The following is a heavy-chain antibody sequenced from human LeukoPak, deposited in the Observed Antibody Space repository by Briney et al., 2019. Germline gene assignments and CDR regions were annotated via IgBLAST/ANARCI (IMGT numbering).Heavy chain of an antibody. D-gene: IGHD1-26*01. J-gene: IGHJ5*02. CDR3: ARCSGSYSRRWFDP. CDR1: GGTFSSYA. Sequence: SAKVSCKASGGTFSSYAISWVRQAPGQGLEWMGRIIPILGIANYAQKFQGRVTITADKSTSTAYMELSSLRSDDTAVYYCARCSGSYSRRWFDPWGQGTLVTVSS. CDR2: IIPILGIA. V-gene: IGHV1-69*04.